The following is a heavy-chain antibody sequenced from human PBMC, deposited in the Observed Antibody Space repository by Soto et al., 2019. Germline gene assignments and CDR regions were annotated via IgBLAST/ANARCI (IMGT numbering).Heavy chain of an antibody. CDR1: GFIFSSSD. CDR2: INYNGIYT. CDR3: ARKSNSDIRGYDYFDY. J-gene: IGHJ4*02. V-gene: IGHV3-21*06. Sequence: EGQLVESGGGLVEPGGSLRLSCAASGFIFSSSDMTWVRQAPGKGLEYVSSINYNGIYTFYAEPAKDRFTISRDNAKNSLYLQMYSLTAEDTAVYFCARKSNSDIRGYDYFDYWGQGTLVIVSS. D-gene: IGHD3-22*01.